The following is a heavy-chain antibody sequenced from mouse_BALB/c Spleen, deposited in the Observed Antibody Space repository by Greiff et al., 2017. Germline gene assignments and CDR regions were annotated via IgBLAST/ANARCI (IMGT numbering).Heavy chain of an antibody. CDR3: ALYRYDEFAY. CDR2: ISSGGGST. V-gene: IGHV5-12-1*01. Sequence: EVQRVESGGGLVKPGGSLKLSCAASGFAFSSYDMSWVRQTPEKRLEWVAYISSGGGSTYYPDTVKGRFTISRDNAKNTLYLQMSSLKSEDTAMYYCALYRYDEFAYWGQGTLVTVSA. D-gene: IGHD2-14*01. CDR1: GFAFSSYD. J-gene: IGHJ3*01.